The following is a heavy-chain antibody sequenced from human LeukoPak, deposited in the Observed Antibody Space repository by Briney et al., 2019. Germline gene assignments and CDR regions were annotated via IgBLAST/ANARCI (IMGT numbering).Heavy chain of an antibody. V-gene: IGHV3-23*01. CDR2: ISGSSTST. CDR1: GFTFSSFA. CDR3: AKETTYNILSPFDY. J-gene: IGHJ4*02. D-gene: IGHD2/OR15-2a*01. Sequence: GGSLRLSCAASGFTFSSFAMSWVRQAPGKGLEWVSGISGSSTSTYDGDSVKGRLTITRDNSRNTLYLQISSLRADDTAVHYCAKETTYNILSPFDYWGQGTLVTVSS.